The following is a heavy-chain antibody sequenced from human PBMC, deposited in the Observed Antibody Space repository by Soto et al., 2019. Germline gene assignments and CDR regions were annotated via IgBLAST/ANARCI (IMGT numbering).Heavy chain of an antibody. D-gene: IGHD2-21*01. Sequence: ASVKVPCKASGYPFTTYFMNWVRQAPGHGLQWMGMINPIGAGTKYAQGFQGRVTISIDTSKNQLSLNLRSVSAADTAVYYCARGRGEFDAWGQGTPVTVSS. V-gene: IGHV1-46*01. CDR1: GYPFTTYF. J-gene: IGHJ5*02. CDR2: INPIGAGT. CDR3: ARGRGEFDA.